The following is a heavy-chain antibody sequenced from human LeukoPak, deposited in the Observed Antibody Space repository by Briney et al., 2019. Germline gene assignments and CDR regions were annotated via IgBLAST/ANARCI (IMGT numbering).Heavy chain of an antibody. CDR1: GFTVSSNY. V-gene: IGHV3-53*05. Sequence: GGSLRLSCAASGFTVSSNYMSWVRQAPGKGLEWVSVIYSGGSTYYADSVKGRFTISRDNSKNTLYLQMNSLRAEDTAVYYCARDSNRYCSSTSCYSYFDYWGQGTLVTVSS. D-gene: IGHD2-2*01. J-gene: IGHJ4*02. CDR3: ARDSNRYCSSTSCYSYFDY. CDR2: IYSGGST.